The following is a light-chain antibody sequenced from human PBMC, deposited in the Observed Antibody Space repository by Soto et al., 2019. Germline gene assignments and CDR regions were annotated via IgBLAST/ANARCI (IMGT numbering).Light chain of an antibody. Sequence: DIQLTQSPSFLSASVEDRVTITCRASQGIRSYLAWYQKKPGKAPKLLIYAAYTLQSGVPARFSGSESRKEFTLTISSLYPEDFATYYCQQLNRYPLTFGGWTKLEIK. V-gene: IGKV1-9*01. CDR2: AAY. J-gene: IGKJ4*01. CDR1: QGIRSY. CDR3: QQLNRYPLT.